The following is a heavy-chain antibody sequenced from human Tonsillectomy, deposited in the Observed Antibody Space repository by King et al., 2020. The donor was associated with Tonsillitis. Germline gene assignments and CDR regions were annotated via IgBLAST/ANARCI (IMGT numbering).Heavy chain of an antibody. CDR1: GGSISSGSYY. V-gene: IGHV4-61*02. CDR3: ARVVVGGYDWGDYFDY. J-gene: IGHJ4*02. CDR2: IYTSGST. Sequence: VQLQESGPGLVKPSQTLSLTCTVSGGSISSGSYYWSWIRQPAGKGLEWIGRIYTSGSTNYNPSLKSRVTISVDTSKNQFSLKLSSVTAADTAVYYCARVVVGGYDWGDYFDYWGQGTLVTVSS. D-gene: IGHD5-12*01.